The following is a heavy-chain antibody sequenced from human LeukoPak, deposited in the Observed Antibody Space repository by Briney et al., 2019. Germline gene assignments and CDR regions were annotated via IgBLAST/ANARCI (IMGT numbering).Heavy chain of an antibody. CDR3: GGGPGARYRSGWYCLDY. V-gene: IGHV3-66*01. D-gene: IGHD6-19*01. CDR2: IYSGGST. CDR1: GFTVSSNY. J-gene: IGHJ4*02. Sequence: GGSLRLSCAASGFTVSSNYVSWVRQAPGKGLEWVSVIYSGGSTYYADAVKGRFTISRDNSKNTLYLPMNSLRAEDTAVYYCGGGPGARYRSGWYCLDYWGQGTLVTVSS.